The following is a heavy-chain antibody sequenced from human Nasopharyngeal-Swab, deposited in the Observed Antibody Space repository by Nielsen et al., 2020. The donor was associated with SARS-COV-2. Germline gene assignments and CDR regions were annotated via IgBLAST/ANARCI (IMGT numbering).Heavy chain of an antibody. D-gene: IGHD3-9*01. CDR3: ARGLRNFDWLVGFDY. CDR2: IIPIFATA. J-gene: IGHJ4*02. CDR1: GGTFSSYA. Sequence: SVKVSCKASGGTFSSYAISWVRQAPGQGLEWMGGIIPIFATANYAQKFQGRVTITADKSTSTAYMELSSLRSEDTAVYYCARGLRNFDWLVGFDYWGQGTLVTVSS. V-gene: IGHV1-69*06.